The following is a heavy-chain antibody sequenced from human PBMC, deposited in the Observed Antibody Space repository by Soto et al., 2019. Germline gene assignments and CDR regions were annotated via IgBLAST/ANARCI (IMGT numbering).Heavy chain of an antibody. CDR3: ARGLAYSEYGWLDP. CDR1: EFTFSDYY. Sequence: QVQLVEAGGGLVKPGGSLRLSCAASEFTFSDYYMTWIRQAPGKGLDWVSYISNSGSTIYYADSVKGRFTISRDKAKNSLYLQMNSLRAEDTAVYYCARGLAYSEYGWLDPWGQGTLVTVSP. CDR2: ISNSGSTI. D-gene: IGHD4-17*01. J-gene: IGHJ5*02. V-gene: IGHV3-11*01.